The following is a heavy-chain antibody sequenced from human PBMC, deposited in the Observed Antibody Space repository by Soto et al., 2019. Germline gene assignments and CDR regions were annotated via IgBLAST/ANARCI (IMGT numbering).Heavy chain of an antibody. Sequence: GGSLRLSCTASGFTFGDYAMSWFRQAPGKGLEWVGFIRSKAYGGTTEYAASVKGRFTISRDDSKSIAYLQMNSLKTEDTVVYYCTRGEVVVVPAAILSEDYYYYMDVWGKGTTVTVSS. CDR1: GFTFGDYA. J-gene: IGHJ6*03. D-gene: IGHD2-2*01. CDR3: TRGEVVVVPAAILSEDYYYYMDV. CDR2: IRSKAYGGTT. V-gene: IGHV3-49*03.